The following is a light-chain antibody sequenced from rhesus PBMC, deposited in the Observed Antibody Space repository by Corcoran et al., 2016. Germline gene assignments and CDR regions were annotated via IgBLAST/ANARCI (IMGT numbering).Light chain of an antibody. J-gene: IGKJ1*01. CDR3: LQHNSYPWT. CDR2: DAS. V-gene: IGKV1-28*01. CDR1: QGISSY. Sequence: DIQMTQSPSSLSASVGDTVTITCRASQGISSYLNWFQQNPGKAPKLLIYDASSLESGVPSRFIGSGSWTEFTLTISSLQPEDFAADYCLQHNSYPWTFGQGTKVEIK.